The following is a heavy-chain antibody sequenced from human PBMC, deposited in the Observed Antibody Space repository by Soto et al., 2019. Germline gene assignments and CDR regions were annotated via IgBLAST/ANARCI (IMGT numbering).Heavy chain of an antibody. CDR3: ARMGFGVVDY. V-gene: IGHV4-59*01. D-gene: IGHD3-10*01. Sequence: SETLSLTCTVSGGSIRSYYCSWIRQPPGKGLEWIGYIYYSGSTNYNPSLKSRVTISVDTSKNQFSLKLSSVTAADTAVYYCARMGFGVVDYWGQGTLVTVSS. CDR2: IYYSGST. CDR1: GGSIRSYY. J-gene: IGHJ4*02.